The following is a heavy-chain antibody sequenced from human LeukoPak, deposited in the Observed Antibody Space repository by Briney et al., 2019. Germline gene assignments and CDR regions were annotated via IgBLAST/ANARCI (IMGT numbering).Heavy chain of an antibody. V-gene: IGHV3-53*01. Sequence: GGSLRLSCAASGFTVSRSYMTWVRQAPGKGLEWVSVIYAGGSIYYADSVKGRFTISRDSAKNSLFLQMNSLRAEDTAVYYCARVYRDSSGWFHFDYWGQGTLVTVSS. CDR2: IYAGGSI. D-gene: IGHD6-19*01. CDR1: GFTVSRSY. CDR3: ARVYRDSSGWFHFDY. J-gene: IGHJ4*02.